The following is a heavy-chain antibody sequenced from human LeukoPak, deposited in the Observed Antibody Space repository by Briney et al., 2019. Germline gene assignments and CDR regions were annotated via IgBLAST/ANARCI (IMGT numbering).Heavy chain of an antibody. CDR1: GGSISSSSYY. D-gene: IGHD3-10*01. V-gene: IGHV4-39*07. Sequence: SETLSLTCTVSGGSISSSSYYWGWIRQPPGKGLEWIGSIYYSGSSYYNPSLKSRVTISVDTSKNQFSLKLSSVTAADTAVYYCARSDGYGLGIWSQGTMVTVSS. CDR2: IYYSGSS. J-gene: IGHJ3*02. CDR3: ARSDGYGLGI.